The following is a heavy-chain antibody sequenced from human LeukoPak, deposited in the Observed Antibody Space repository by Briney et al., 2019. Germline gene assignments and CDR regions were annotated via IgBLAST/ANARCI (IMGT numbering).Heavy chain of an antibody. CDR2: IRYDGSNK. D-gene: IGHD4-23*01. CDR3: AKDVVLYGGNSGQPVDY. Sequence: GGSLRLSCAASGFTFSSYGMHWVRQAPGKGLEWVAFIRYDGSNKYYADSVKGRFTISRDNSKNTLYLQMNSLRAEDTAVYYCAKDVVLYGGNSGQPVDYWGQGTLVTVSS. J-gene: IGHJ4*02. V-gene: IGHV3-30*02. CDR1: GFTFSSYG.